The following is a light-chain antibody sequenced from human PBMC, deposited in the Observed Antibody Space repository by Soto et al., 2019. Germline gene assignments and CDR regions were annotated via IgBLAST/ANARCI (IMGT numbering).Light chain of an antibody. Sequence: QSVLTQPPSASGTPGQSVTISCPGSSSNIPPNSVSWYQHLPRTAPKLLIYGTNQRPSGVPDRFSGSKFGTSASLAISGLQSDDEGDYYCAAWDHSLNGFWLFGGGTKLTVL. J-gene: IGLJ3*02. CDR2: GTN. CDR1: SSNIPPNS. CDR3: AAWDHSLNGFWL. V-gene: IGLV1-44*01.